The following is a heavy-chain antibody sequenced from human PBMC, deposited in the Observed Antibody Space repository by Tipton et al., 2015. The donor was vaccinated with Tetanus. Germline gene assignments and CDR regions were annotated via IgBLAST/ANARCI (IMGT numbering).Heavy chain of an antibody. CDR3: ARDNDVSAAIRYFDL. CDR1: GGSVSSGSYY. CDR2: IDSSGNS. V-gene: IGHV4-61*01. J-gene: IGHJ2*01. D-gene: IGHD6-13*01. Sequence: TLSLTCTVSGGSVSSGSYYWSWIRQPPGKGLEWIGDIDSSGNSNSNPSLKSRVTISVDTSKSQFSLRLSSVTAADTAVYYCARDNDVSAAIRYFDLWGRGTLVSVSS.